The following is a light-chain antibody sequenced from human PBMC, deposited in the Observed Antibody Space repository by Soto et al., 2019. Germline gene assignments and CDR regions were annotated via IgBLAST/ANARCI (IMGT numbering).Light chain of an antibody. CDR1: QTISSY. CDR3: QQSYSTPIT. CDR2: VAS. Sequence: DVQMTQSPSTLSASVGDRVTLTCRASQTISSYLNWYQQKPGKAPKLLIYVASSLQGGVPSRFSGSGSGTDFTLAIGSLQPDEFATYYCQQSYSTPITVGQGTRLEIK. V-gene: IGKV1-39*01. J-gene: IGKJ5*01.